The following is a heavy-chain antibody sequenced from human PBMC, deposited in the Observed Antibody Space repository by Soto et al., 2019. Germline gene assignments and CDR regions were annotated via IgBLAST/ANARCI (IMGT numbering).Heavy chain of an antibody. CDR1: GGTFSAYP. Sequence: QVQLVQSGAEVKKPGSSVRVSCKASGGTFSAYPINWVRQAPGHGLEWMGGIIPMFGTPNYAQKFRGRVTITADKSTSTAYREVSNLRSEDTAVYFCARGWETVGTTTAFAYWGQGTLVTVSS. J-gene: IGHJ4*02. D-gene: IGHD1-26*01. CDR3: ARGWETVGTTTAFAY. CDR2: IIPMFGTP. V-gene: IGHV1-69*06.